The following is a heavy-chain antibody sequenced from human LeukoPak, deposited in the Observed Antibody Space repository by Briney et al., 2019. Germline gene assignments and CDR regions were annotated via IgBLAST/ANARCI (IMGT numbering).Heavy chain of an antibody. CDR3: ASLRGSGSKTDY. D-gene: IGHD3-10*01. J-gene: IGHJ4*02. CDR1: GGSISSSNW. Sequence: SGTLSLTCAVSGGSISSSNWWSWVRQPPGKGLEWIGEIYHSGSTNYNPSLKSRVTISVDTSKNQFSLKLSSVTAADTAVYYCASLRGSGSKTDYWGQGTLVTVSS. V-gene: IGHV4-4*02. CDR2: IYHSGST.